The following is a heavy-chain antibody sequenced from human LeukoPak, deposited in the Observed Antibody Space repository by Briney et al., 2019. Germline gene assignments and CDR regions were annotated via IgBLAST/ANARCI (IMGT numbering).Heavy chain of an antibody. J-gene: IGHJ4*02. CDR2: IIPIFGTA. Sequence: ASVKVSCKASGGTFSSYAISWVRQAPGQGLEWMGGIIPIFGTANYAQKFQGRVTITADESTSTAYMELSSLRSEDTAVYYCARERGQGITIFQPYFDYWGQGTLVTVSS. V-gene: IGHV1-69*13. CDR3: ARERGQGITIFQPYFDY. CDR1: GGTFSSYA. D-gene: IGHD3-9*01.